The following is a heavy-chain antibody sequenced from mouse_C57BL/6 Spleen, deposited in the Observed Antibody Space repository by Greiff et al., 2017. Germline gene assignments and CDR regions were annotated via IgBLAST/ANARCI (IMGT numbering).Heavy chain of an antibody. V-gene: IGHV1-52*01. CDR2: IDPSDSET. CDR1: GYTFTSYW. CDR3: ASWGNYYGSSPWFAY. J-gene: IGHJ3*01. D-gene: IGHD1-1*01. Sequence: QVQLQQPGAELVRPGSSVKLSCKASGYTFTSYWMHWVKQRPIQGLEWIGNIDPSDSETHYNQKFKDKATLTVAKSSSTAYMQLSSLTSEDSAVYYCASWGNYYGSSPWFAYWGQGTLVTVSA.